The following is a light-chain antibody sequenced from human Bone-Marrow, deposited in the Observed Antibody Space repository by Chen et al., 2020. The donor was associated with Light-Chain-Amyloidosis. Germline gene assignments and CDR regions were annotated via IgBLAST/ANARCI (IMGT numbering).Light chain of an antibody. CDR3: KHYYSSPLT. CDR2: WAS. V-gene: IGKV4-1*01. Sequence: DIVMTQSPDSLAVSLGERATINCKSSQSVLSSSNNKNYLAWFQQKPGQPPKLLIYWASTRESGVPDRFSGRGSGTDFTLTISSLQAEDVAVYYCKHYYSSPLTFGQGTKVEIK. J-gene: IGKJ1*01. CDR1: QSVLSSSNNKNY.